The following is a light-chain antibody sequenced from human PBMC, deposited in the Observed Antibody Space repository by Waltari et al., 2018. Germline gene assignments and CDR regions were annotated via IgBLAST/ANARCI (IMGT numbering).Light chain of an antibody. CDR2: DDD. CDR3: YSADGSGDLGV. V-gene: IGLV3-10*01. CDR1: ALPKKY. J-gene: IGLJ3*02. Sequence: YELTQPPSVSVSPGQTARITCSGAALPKKYAFWYQQKSGQAPVLVIYDDDKRPSGIPGGVSGSSLGSIATLTITGAQVGDEADYYCYSADGSGDLGVFGGGTKVTVL.